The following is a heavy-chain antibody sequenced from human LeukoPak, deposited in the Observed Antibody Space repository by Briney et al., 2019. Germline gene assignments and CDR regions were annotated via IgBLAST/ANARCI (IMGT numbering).Heavy chain of an antibody. CDR2: IKEYGSEK. CDR1: GFTFSNYW. J-gene: IGHJ4*02. Sequence: GGSLRLSCAASGFTFSNYWMSWVRQAPGKGLEWVANIKEYGSEKYYVDSVKGRFTISRDNTKSSLYLEMNSLRVEDTAVYYCARPAYSSTWSYFEYWGQGTLVTVSS. CDR3: ARPAYSSTWSYFEY. V-gene: IGHV3-7*01. D-gene: IGHD6-13*01.